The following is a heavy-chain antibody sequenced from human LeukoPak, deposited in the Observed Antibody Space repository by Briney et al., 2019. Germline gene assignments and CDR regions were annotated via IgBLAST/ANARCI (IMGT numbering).Heavy chain of an antibody. CDR2: IKEDGSEK. Sequence: GGSLRLSCAASGFTFSRYWMSWVRQAPGKGLEWVANIKEDGSEKHHVDSVKGRFTISRDNAKNSLYLQMNSLRAEDTAVYYCAREPPTTRFDYWGQGTLVTVS. D-gene: IGHD5-12*01. J-gene: IGHJ4*02. CDR1: GFTFSRYW. V-gene: IGHV3-7*04. CDR3: AREPPTTRFDY.